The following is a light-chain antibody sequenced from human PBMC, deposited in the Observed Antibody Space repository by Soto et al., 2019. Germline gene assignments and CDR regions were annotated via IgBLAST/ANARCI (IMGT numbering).Light chain of an antibody. CDR1: QSISSW. J-gene: IGKJ1*01. CDR3: QQYNSPWT. V-gene: IGKV1-5*03. Sequence: DIQMTQSPSTLSASVGDRVTITCRASQSISSWLAWYQQNPGKAPKLLIYKASSLESGVPSRFSGSGSGTEFTLTTSSLQPDDFATYYCQQYNSPWTFGQGTKVEIK. CDR2: KAS.